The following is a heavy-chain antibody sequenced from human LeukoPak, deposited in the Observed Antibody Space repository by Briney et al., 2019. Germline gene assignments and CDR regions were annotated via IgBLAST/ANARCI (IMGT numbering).Heavy chain of an antibody. CDR1: GGSISSGDYY. CDR3: ARFPYDFWTRSLDAFDI. V-gene: IGHV4-30-4*08. CDR2: IYYSWST. D-gene: IGHD3-3*01. J-gene: IGHJ3*02. Sequence: SQTLSLTCTVSGGSISSGDYYWSWLRQPRGKGLEWIGYIYYSWSTYYNPSLKSRVTISVDTSKNQFSVKLSSVTAADTAVYYCARFPYDFWTRSLDAFDIWGQGTMVTVSS.